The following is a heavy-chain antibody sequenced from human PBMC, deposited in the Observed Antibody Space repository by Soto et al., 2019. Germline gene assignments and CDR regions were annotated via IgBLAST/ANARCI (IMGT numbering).Heavy chain of an antibody. CDR1: GGSISTFY. V-gene: IGHV4-4*07. Sequence: SETLSLTCTVSGGSISTFYWNWIRQPAGKGLEWIGRIDTSGNTNYNPSLKSRVTMSVDTSKKQFSLKLTSVTAADTAVYYCARYSSNWFQTEGMDVWGLGTTVTVSS. J-gene: IGHJ6*02. D-gene: IGHD6-13*01. CDR3: ARYSSNWFQTEGMDV. CDR2: IDTSGNT.